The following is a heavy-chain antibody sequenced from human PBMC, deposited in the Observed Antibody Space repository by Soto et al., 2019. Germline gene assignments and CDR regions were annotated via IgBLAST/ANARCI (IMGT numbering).Heavy chain of an antibody. V-gene: IGHV3-13*01. CDR2: IDTAGDT. CDR3: ARATSGYYYMDV. J-gene: IGHJ6*03. Sequence: EVQLVESGGGLVQPGGSLRLSCAASGFTFSSYDMHWVRQATGKGLEWVSTIDTAGDTYYPGSVKGRFTISRENAKNFLYLQMNSLRAGDTAVYYCARATSGYYYMDVWGKGTTVTVSS. D-gene: IGHD3-10*01. CDR1: GFTFSSYD.